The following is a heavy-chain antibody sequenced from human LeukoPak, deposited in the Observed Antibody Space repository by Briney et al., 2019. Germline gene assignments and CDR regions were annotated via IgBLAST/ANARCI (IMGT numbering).Heavy chain of an antibody. CDR3: ARVLPRDRNYGMDV. Sequence: PSQTLSLTCAVSGGSISSGGYSWSWIRQPPGKGLEWIGYIYHSGSTYYNPSLKSRVTISVDRSKNQFSLKLSSVTAADTVVYYCARVLPRDRNYGMDVWGQGTTVTVSS. CDR1: GGSISSGGYS. CDR2: IYHSGST. D-gene: IGHD2/OR15-2a*01. J-gene: IGHJ6*02. V-gene: IGHV4-30-2*01.